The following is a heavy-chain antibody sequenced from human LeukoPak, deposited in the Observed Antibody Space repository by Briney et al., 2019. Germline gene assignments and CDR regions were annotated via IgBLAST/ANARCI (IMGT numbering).Heavy chain of an antibody. CDR1: GFPYSRYG. D-gene: IGHD5-12*01. V-gene: IGHV3-30*03. J-gene: IGHJ4*02. Sequence: LPGGSLRLSCSASGFPYSRYGIHRLRQAPGKGLEWVALISYDGSNKYYADSVKGRFTISRDNSKNTLYLQMNSLRAEDTAVYYCASARAHCGYSGYDQPYFYYWGQGTLVTVSS. CDR2: ISYDGSNK. CDR3: ASARAHCGYSGYDQPYFYY.